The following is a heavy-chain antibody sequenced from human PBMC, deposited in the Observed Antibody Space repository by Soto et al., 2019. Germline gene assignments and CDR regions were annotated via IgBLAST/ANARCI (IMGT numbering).Heavy chain of an antibody. CDR2: ILPIFGTA. V-gene: IGHV1-69*01. CDR1: GGTFSTYT. CDR3: ARGFHGLVAAAATSWFDP. J-gene: IGHJ5*02. D-gene: IGHD6-13*01. Sequence: QVQLVQSGAEVKKPGSSVKVSCKASGGTFSTYTFTWVRQAPGQGLEWMGGILPIFGTANYAQKFQGRVTITADESTSTGYMELSGLRSKDTAVYYCARGFHGLVAAAATSWFDPWGQGTLVTVSS.